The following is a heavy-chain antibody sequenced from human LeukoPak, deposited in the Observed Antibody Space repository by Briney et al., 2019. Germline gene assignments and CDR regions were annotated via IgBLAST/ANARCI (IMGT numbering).Heavy chain of an antibody. CDR3: ASLSYSSSWYDYYGMDV. J-gene: IGHJ6*02. CDR1: GYTFTSYD. CDR2: MNPNSGNT. D-gene: IGHD6-13*01. V-gene: IGHV1-8*01. Sequence: GASVKVSCKASGYTFTSYDINWVRQATGQGLERMGWMNPNSGNTGYAQKFQGRVTMTRNTSISTAYMELSSLRSEDTAVYYCASLSYSSSWYDYYGMDVWGQGTTVTVSS.